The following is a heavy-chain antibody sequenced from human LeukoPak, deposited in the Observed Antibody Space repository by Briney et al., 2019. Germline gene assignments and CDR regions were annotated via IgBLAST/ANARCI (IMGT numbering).Heavy chain of an antibody. CDR3: ARDSS. CDR1: GFTFSSCG. CDR2: ISGSDDGT. J-gene: IGHJ4*02. Sequence: PGGSLRLSCAASGFTFSSCGMTWVRQAPGKGLEWVSSISGSDDGTYYADSVKGRFTISRDNAKNTLYLQMNSLRAEDTAVYYCARDSSWGQGTLVTVSS. D-gene: IGHD2/OR15-2a*01. V-gene: IGHV3-23*01.